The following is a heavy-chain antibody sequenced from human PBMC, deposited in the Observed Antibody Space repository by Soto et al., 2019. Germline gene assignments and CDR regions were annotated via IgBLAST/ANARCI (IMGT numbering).Heavy chain of an antibody. J-gene: IGHJ4*02. CDR1: GFTFDSFA. V-gene: IGHV3-23*01. D-gene: IGHD6-13*01. CDR2: MSGRGGNT. Sequence: PGGSLRLSCSASGFTFDSFAMSWVRQAPGKGLEWVSTMSGRGGNTLYADSVKGRFTISRDSSKNTVFLQMNSLRVEDTAVYYWAKDSRGLVLQHRINDYWGQGTLVTVSS. CDR3: AKDSRGLVLQHRINDY.